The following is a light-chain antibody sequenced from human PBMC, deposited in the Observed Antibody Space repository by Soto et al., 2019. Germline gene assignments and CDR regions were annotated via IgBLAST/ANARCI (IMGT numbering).Light chain of an antibody. J-gene: IGKJ4*01. CDR2: GAS. CDR1: QSVSSNF. Sequence: EIVLSQSPGTLSLSPGEGATLSCRASQSVSSNFLAWYQRQPGQAPRLLMYGASSRATVIPDRFSGSGSGTDFTLTISRLHHEYFAVYYCQQYGSSPLTFGGGTKVEIK. V-gene: IGKV3-20*01. CDR3: QQYGSSPLT.